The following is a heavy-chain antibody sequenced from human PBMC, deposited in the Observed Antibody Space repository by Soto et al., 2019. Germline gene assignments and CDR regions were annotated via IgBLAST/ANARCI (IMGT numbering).Heavy chain of an antibody. D-gene: IGHD2-15*01. CDR3: TRENIENSDGLYGAFDI. CDR1: GYTFSAYY. J-gene: IGHJ3*02. Sequence: ASVKVSCKASGYTFSAYYRHWERQAPGQGLEWMGWMNPESVGTYFAQKFQGRVTLTRDTSISTAYMEVNRLRSDDTAVYYCTRENIENSDGLYGAFDIWGQGTTVPVSS. CDR2: MNPESVGT. V-gene: IGHV1-2*02.